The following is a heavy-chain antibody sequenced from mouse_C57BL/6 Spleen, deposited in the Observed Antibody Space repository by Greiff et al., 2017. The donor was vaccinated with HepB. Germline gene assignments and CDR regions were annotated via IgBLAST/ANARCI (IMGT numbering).Heavy chain of an antibody. CDR3: ARAGPPNGSSAMDY. CDR2: IYPRDGST. J-gene: IGHJ4*01. Sequence: QVQLQQSDAELVKPGASVKISCKVSGYTFTDHTIHWLKQRPEQGLEWIGYIYPRDGSTKYNEKFKGKATLTADKSSSTAYMQLNSLTSEDSAVYFWARAGPPNGSSAMDYWGQGTSVTVSS. CDR1: GYTFTDHT. D-gene: IGHD1-1*01. V-gene: IGHV1-78*01.